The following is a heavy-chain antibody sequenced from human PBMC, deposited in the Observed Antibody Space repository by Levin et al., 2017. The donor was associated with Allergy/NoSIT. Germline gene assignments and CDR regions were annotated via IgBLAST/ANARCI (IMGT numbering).Heavy chain of an antibody. CDR1: GFTFDDYA. CDR2: ISWNSGSI. J-gene: IGHJ4*02. V-gene: IGHV3-9*01. D-gene: IGHD4-11*01. CDR3: AKGSGPTTGDINDY. Sequence: PGGSLRLSCAASGFTFDDYAMHWVRQAPGKGLEWVSGISWNSGSIGYADSVKGRFTISRDNAKNSLYLQMNSLRAEDTALYYCAKGSGPTTGDINDYWGQGTLVTVSS.